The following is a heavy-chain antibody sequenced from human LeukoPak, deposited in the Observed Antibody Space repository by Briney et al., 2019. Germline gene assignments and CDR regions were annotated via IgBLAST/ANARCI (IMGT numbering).Heavy chain of an antibody. J-gene: IGHJ6*02. CDR1: GFSFSSYG. CDR3: AKDLGVGYYDSSGRPVYYYYGMDV. CDR2: IWYDGSKK. Sequence: GGSLRLSCAASGFSFSSYGMHWVRQAPGKGLEWVAVIWYDGSKKYYADSVKGRFTISRDNSKNTLYLQMNSLRAEDTAVYYCAKDLGVGYYDSSGRPVYYYYGMDVWGQGTTVTVSS. V-gene: IGHV3-30*02. D-gene: IGHD3-22*01.